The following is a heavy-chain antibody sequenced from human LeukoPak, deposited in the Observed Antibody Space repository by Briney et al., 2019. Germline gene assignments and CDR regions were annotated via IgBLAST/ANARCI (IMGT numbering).Heavy chain of an antibody. CDR3: ARDYKYAFDN. Sequence: GGSLRLSCAASGFTFSDYSMNWVRQAPGKGLEWISYIGIDSGNTNYADSVKGRFTISGDKAKNSLYLQMNSLRVEDTAMYYCARDYKYAFDNWGQGTLVTVSS. CDR1: GFTFSDYS. D-gene: IGHD5-24*01. CDR2: IGIDSGNT. V-gene: IGHV3-48*01. J-gene: IGHJ4*02.